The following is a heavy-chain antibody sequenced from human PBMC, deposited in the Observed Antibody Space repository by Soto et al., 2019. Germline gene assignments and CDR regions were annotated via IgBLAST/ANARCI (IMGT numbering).Heavy chain of an antibody. V-gene: IGHV3-48*04. CDR2: ISSTSYTI. Sequence: GGSLRLSCAASGFTFSSYSMNWVRQAPGKGLEWISYISSTSYTIYYTDSVKGRFTISRDNAKNSLYLQMNSLRAEDTAVYYCAKDLGLQWFDYWGQGTLVTVSS. CDR3: AKDLGLQWFDY. J-gene: IGHJ4*02. D-gene: IGHD4-4*01. CDR1: GFTFSSYS.